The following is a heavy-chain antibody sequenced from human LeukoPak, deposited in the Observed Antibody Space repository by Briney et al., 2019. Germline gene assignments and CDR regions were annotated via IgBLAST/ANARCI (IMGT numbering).Heavy chain of an antibody. CDR2: INTNTGGT. J-gene: IGHJ3*02. Sequence: ASVKVSCKASGYTFTGYYLYWVRQAPGQGLQWMGWINTNTGGTNYAQKLQGRVTMTTDTSTSTAYMELRSLRSDDTAVYYCAYSYDTDAFDIWGQGTMVTVSS. D-gene: IGHD3-22*01. CDR3: AYSYDTDAFDI. V-gene: IGHV1-18*01. CDR1: GYTFTGYY.